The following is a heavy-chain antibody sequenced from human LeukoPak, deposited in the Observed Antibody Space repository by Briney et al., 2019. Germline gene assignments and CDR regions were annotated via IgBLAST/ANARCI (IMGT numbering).Heavy chain of an antibody. J-gene: IGHJ3*02. V-gene: IGHV4-31*02. Sequence: AQTLCLSCTVSGGSTSSGGFYWSWIRQHPGKGLEWIGYIYYSGSTYYSPSLESRVTISVDTSKNQFSLKLSSVTAADTAVYYCARSPLRNCSGDSCYSEAFAISGEGKMVTVSS. CDR3: ARSPLRNCSGDSCYSEAFAI. CDR2: IYYSGST. CDR1: GGSTSSGGFY. D-gene: IGHD2-15*01.